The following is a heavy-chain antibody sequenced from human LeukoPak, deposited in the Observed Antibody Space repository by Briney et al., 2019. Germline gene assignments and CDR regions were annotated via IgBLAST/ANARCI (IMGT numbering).Heavy chain of an antibody. D-gene: IGHD1/OR15-1a*01. Sequence: PGGSLRLSCEASGFTFSGYWMNWVRQAPGKGLEWVANIKPDGSERNYVDSVRARFIISRDNAKNSLYLQINSLRAEDTAVYYCARDFSESPEHSWGQGTLVTVSS. CDR3: ARDFSESPEHS. CDR1: GFTFSGYW. CDR2: IKPDGSER. V-gene: IGHV3-7*01. J-gene: IGHJ4*02.